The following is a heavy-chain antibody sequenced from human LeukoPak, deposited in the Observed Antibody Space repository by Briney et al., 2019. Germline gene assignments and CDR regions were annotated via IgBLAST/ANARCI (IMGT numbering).Heavy chain of an antibody. CDR2: IKQDGSEK. V-gene: IGHV3-7*01. CDR3: ARSNSLDYGDYVFRFDY. CDR1: GFTFSSYW. J-gene: IGHJ4*02. D-gene: IGHD4-17*01. Sequence: GGSLRLSCAASGFTFSSYWMSWVRQAPGKGLEWVANIKQDGSEKYYVDSVKGRFTISRDNAKNSLYLQMNSLRAEDTAVYYCARSNSLDYGDYVFRFDYWGQGTLVTVSS.